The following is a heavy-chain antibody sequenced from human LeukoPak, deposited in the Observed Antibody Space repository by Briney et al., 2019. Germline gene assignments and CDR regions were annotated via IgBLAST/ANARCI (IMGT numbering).Heavy chain of an antibody. Sequence: KASETLSLTCTVSGYSISSGYYWGWIRQPPGKGLEWIGSIYHSGSTYYNPSLKSRVTISVDTSKNQFSLKLSSVTAADTAVYYCARHGSGGVPFDYWGQGTLVTVSS. CDR3: ARHGSGGVPFDY. D-gene: IGHD2-15*01. CDR1: GYSISSGYY. V-gene: IGHV4-38-2*02. J-gene: IGHJ4*02. CDR2: IYHSGST.